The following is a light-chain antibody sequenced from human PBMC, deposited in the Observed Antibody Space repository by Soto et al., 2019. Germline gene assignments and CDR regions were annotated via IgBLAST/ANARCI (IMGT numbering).Light chain of an antibody. J-gene: IGKJ5*01. Sequence: EIVLTQSPATLSLSPGERATLSCRASQSVGGHLAWYQQKPGQAPRLLIYDASDRATGIPARFSGSGSETDSTLTISSLEPDDLAGYYCQQRNNWPPSITFGQGTRLEIK. V-gene: IGKV3-11*01. CDR1: QSVGGH. CDR2: DAS. CDR3: QQRNNWPPSIT.